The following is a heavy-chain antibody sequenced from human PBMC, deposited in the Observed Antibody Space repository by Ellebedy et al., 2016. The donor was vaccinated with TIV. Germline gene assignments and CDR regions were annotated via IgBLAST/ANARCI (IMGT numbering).Heavy chain of an antibody. J-gene: IGHJ5*02. V-gene: IGHV4-59*12. Sequence: MPSETLSLTCTVSGGSISSYYWSWIRQPPGKGLEWIGYIYYSGSTYYNPSLKSRVTISVDTSKNQFSLKLSSVTAADTAVYYCARTGDGAINWFDPWGQGTLVTVSS. D-gene: IGHD1-1*01. CDR3: ARTGDGAINWFDP. CDR1: GGSISSYY. CDR2: IYYSGST.